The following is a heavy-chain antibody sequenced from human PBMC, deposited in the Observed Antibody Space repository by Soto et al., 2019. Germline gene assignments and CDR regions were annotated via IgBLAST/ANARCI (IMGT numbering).Heavy chain of an antibody. V-gene: IGHV1-2*02. CDR2: INPNSGDT. CDR1: GYTFTGYY. CDR3: AREGEGELLWNWFDP. Sequence: GASVKVSCKASGYTFTGYYMHWVRQAPGQGLEWMGWINPNSGDTNYAQKFQGRVTMTRDTSISTAYMELSRLRSDDTAVYYCAREGEGELLWNWFDPWGQGTLVTVSS. J-gene: IGHJ5*02. D-gene: IGHD1-26*01.